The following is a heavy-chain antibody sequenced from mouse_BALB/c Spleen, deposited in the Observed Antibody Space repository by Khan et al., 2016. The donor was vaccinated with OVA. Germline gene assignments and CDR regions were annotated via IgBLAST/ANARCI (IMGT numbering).Heavy chain of an antibody. V-gene: IGHV5-9-3*01. CDR2: ISSVSTYT. D-gene: IGHD1-1*01. J-gene: IGHJ3*01. Sequence: EVELVESGGGLVKPGGSLKLSCAASGFTFSNFAMSWVRQTPEKRLEWVATISSVSTYTYYPDSVKGRFTISRDNDKNTLYLQMSSLRSGDTAMYYCARHNYGPFAFWGQGTLVTVSA. CDR1: GFTFSNFA. CDR3: ARHNYGPFAF.